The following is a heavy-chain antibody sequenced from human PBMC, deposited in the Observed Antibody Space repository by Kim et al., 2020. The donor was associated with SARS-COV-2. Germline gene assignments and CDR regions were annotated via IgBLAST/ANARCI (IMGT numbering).Heavy chain of an antibody. V-gene: IGHV5-51*01. CDR1: GYSFSSYW. J-gene: IGHJ4*02. Sequence: GESLKISCKGSGYSFSSYWIGWVRQMPGKGLEWMGIIYPGDSATRYSPSFQGQVTISADKSISTAYLQWSSLKASDTAMYYCARFYGSGSYYNVRTSFFDYWGQGTLVTVSS. CDR3: ARFYGSGSYYNVRTSFFDY. D-gene: IGHD3-10*01. CDR2: IYPGDSAT.